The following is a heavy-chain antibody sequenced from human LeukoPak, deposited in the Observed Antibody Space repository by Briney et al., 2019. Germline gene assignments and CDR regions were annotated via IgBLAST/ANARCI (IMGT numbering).Heavy chain of an antibody. Sequence: GGSLRLSCAASGFTFTTFWMNWVRQAPGEGLVWVSLINTDVRTTTYADSVKGRFTISRDNAKNTLYLQMNSLRAEDTAVYYCARDLHGSPDWWGQGTLVTVSS. V-gene: IGHV3-74*03. J-gene: IGHJ4*02. CDR2: INTDVRTT. CDR3: ARDLHGSPDW. CDR1: GFTFTTFW. D-gene: IGHD2-2*03.